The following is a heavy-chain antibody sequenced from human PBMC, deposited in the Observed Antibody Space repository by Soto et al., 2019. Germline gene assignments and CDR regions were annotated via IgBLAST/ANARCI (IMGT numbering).Heavy chain of an antibody. Sequence: ASFKVSFKASGYTFTGCYIHWVRQAPGQGLEWMGWINPNSGGTNYAQKFQGWVTMTRDTSISTAYMELSRLRSDDTAVYYCATALGAARPFDYWGQGTLVTVSS. J-gene: IGHJ4*02. D-gene: IGHD6-6*01. CDR2: INPNSGGT. CDR1: GYTFTGCY. V-gene: IGHV1-2*04. CDR3: ATALGAARPFDY.